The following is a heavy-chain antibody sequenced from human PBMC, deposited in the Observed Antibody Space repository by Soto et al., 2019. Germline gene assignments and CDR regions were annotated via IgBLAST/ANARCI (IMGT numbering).Heavy chain of an antibody. J-gene: IGHJ4*02. D-gene: IGHD6-13*01. V-gene: IGHV3-9*01. Sequence: EVQLVESGGGLLQPGRSLRLSCAASGFTFDDYAMHWVRQAPGKGLEWVSGISWNSGSIGYADSVKGRFTISRDNAKNSLYLQMNSLRAEDTALYYCANSIAGAGDQPNDYWGQGTLVTVSS. CDR3: ANSIAGAGDQPNDY. CDR2: ISWNSGSI. CDR1: GFTFDDYA.